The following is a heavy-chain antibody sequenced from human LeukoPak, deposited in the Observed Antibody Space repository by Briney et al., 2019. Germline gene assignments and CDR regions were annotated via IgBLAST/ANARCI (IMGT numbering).Heavy chain of an antibody. Sequence: SETLSLTCTVSGDSISNYFWTWIRQPAGKGLEWIGRFYRSGNTKYNPSLQSRVTMSLDTSKKQFSLKLTSVTTADTAVYYCARGTPYNFASTAYYYFDSWGPGTLVTVSS. CDR1: GDSISNYF. CDR2: FYRSGNT. CDR3: ARGTPYNFASTAYYYFDS. D-gene: IGHD3-9*01. V-gene: IGHV4-4*07. J-gene: IGHJ4*02.